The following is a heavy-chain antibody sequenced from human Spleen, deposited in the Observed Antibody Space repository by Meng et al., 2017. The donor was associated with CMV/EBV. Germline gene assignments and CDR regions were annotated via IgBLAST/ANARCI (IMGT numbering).Heavy chain of an antibody. Sequence: ASVKVSCKASGYTFTTYYMHWVRQAPGQGLEWMGWINPNSGGTNYAQKFQGRVTMTRDTSISTAYMELSRLGSDDTAVYYCARLYPDTVTTYWFDPWGQGTLVTVSS. J-gene: IGHJ5*02. CDR3: ARLYPDTVTTYWFDP. CDR2: INPNSGGT. CDR1: GYTFTTYY. D-gene: IGHD4-11*01. V-gene: IGHV1-2*02.